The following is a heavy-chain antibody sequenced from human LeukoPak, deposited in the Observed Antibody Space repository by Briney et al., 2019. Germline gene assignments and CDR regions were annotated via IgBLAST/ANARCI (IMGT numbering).Heavy chain of an antibody. Sequence: GASVKVSCKASGYTFTGYYIHWVRQAPGQGLEWMGWINPNTGGTNYAQEFQGRVTMTRDTSISTAYMELSRLRSDDTAVYYCAPSGTYRSTVYYFDYWGQGTLVTVSS. CDR3: APSGTYRSTVYYFDY. V-gene: IGHV1-2*02. D-gene: IGHD1-26*01. CDR2: INPNTGGT. J-gene: IGHJ4*02. CDR1: GYTFTGYY.